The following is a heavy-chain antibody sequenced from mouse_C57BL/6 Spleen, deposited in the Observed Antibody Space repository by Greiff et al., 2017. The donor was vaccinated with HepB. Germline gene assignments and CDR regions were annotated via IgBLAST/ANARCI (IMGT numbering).Heavy chain of an antibody. Sequence: EVQGVESGGGLVQPGGSMKLSCAASGFTFSDAWMDWVRQSPEKGLEWVAEIRNKANNHATYYAESVKGRFTISRDDSKSSVYLQMNSLRAEDTGIYYCTRRYDYDEGYYWGQGTTLTVSS. CDR1: GFTFSDAW. CDR3: TRRYDYDEGYY. J-gene: IGHJ2*01. CDR2: IRNKANNHAT. V-gene: IGHV6-6*01. D-gene: IGHD2-4*01.